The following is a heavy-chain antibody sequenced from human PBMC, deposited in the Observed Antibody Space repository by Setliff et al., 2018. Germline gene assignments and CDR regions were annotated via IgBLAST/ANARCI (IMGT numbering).Heavy chain of an antibody. V-gene: IGHV4-39*07. Sequence: SETLSLTCTVSGGSISSGGYYWSWIRQHPGKGLEWIGSIDHSGSTHYNPSLKSRVTISVDTAKNQFSLKLRSVTAADTAVYYCARDPHTPTVTTRGDYWGQGTLVTVSS. CDR1: GGSISSGGYY. D-gene: IGHD4-17*01. CDR2: IDHSGST. J-gene: IGHJ4*02. CDR3: ARDPHTPTVTTRGDY.